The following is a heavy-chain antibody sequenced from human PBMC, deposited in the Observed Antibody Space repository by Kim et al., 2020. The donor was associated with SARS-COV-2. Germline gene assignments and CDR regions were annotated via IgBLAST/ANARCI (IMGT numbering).Heavy chain of an antibody. V-gene: IGHV4-34*01. CDR2: INHSGST. CDR1: GGSFSGYY. D-gene: IGHD3-22*01. Sequence: SETLSLTCAVYGGSFSGYYWSWIRQPPGKGLEWIGEINHSGSTNYNPSLKSRVTISVDTSKNQFSLKLSSVTAADTTVYYCARGGNYYDSSGPDAFDIWGQGTMVTVSS. CDR3: ARGGNYYDSSGPDAFDI. J-gene: IGHJ3*02.